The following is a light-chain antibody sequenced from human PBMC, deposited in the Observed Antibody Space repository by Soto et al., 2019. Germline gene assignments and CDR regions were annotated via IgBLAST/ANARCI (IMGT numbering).Light chain of an antibody. V-gene: IGKV1-39*01. CDR2: TAS. J-gene: IGKJ1*01. Sequence: DIQMTQSPTSLSASVGDRVTITCRASQSISGFLNWYQQKPGKAPKLLIHTASKLRGGVPSRFSGYGSGTDFSLTISSLQPEDFATYICQQSYSSPLTFGQGTKVDIK. CDR1: QSISGF. CDR3: QQSYSSPLT.